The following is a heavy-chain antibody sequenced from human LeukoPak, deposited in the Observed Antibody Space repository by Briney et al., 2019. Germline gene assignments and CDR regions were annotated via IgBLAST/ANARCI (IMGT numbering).Heavy chain of an antibody. CDR3: AKGSMVRGVIITPRVGYFDY. D-gene: IGHD3-10*01. CDR1: GLSFSTFG. J-gene: IGHJ4*02. CDR2: ISGSAVIS. Sequence: PGGSLRLSCAASGLSFSTFGMTWVRQAPGKGLEWVSAISGSAVISFYADSVKGRFTISRDNSKNTLYLQMNSLRAEDTAIYYCAKGSMVRGVIITPRVGYFDYWGQGTLVTVSS. V-gene: IGHV3-23*01.